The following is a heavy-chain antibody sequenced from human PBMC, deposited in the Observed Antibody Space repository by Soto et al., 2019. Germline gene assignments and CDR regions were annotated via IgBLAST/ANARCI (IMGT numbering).Heavy chain of an antibody. Sequence: PGGSLRLSCAASGFTFTSFPMTWVRQAPGKGLEWVSSIGVSGGGTYYADSVKGRFTISRDNWKMLYLQMDSLRADDTAVYYCAKAYNLNYLFDDWGQGTLVTVAS. CDR2: IGVSGGGT. J-gene: IGHJ4*02. D-gene: IGHD1-7*01. CDR1: GFTFTSFP. V-gene: IGHV3-23*01. CDR3: AKAYNLNYLFDD.